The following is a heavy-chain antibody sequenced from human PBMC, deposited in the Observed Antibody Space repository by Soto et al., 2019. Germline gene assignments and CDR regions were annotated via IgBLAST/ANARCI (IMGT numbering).Heavy chain of an antibody. V-gene: IGHV4-31*03. CDR1: GGSISSGGSY. Sequence: PSETMSLTCTVSGGSISSGGSYWSWIRQHPGKGLELIGYIYYSGSTYYNPSLKSRVTISVDTSKNQFSLNLSSLTYADTAVYFCASGGSDYDTSGRPSFYFDYWGQGTLVTVSS. J-gene: IGHJ4*02. CDR3: ASGGSDYDTSGRPSFYFDY. D-gene: IGHD3-22*01. CDR2: IYYSGST.